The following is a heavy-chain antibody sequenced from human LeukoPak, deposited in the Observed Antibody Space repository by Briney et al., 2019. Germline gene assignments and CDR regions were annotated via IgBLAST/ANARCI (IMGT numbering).Heavy chain of an antibody. V-gene: IGHV4-59*01. J-gene: IGHJ4*02. Sequence: SETLSLTCTVSGGSITSYYWSWIRQPPGKGLEWIGYIYYSGSTNYCPSLKSRVTVSVDTSKNQFSLKLSSVTAADTAVYYCARSAGYYFDYWGQGTLVTVSS. CDR2: IYYSGST. CDR1: GGSITSYY. CDR3: ARSAGYYFDY. D-gene: IGHD1-14*01.